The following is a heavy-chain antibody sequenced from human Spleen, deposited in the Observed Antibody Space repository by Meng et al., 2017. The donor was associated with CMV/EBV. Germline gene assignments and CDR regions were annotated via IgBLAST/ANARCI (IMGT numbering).Heavy chain of an antibody. V-gene: IGHV3-30*04. CDR3: ARAEVYCSSTSCYLGHYGMDV. CDR2: ISNDGTNK. D-gene: IGHD2-2*01. CDR1: RFSFNTYT. Sequence: GGSLRLSCVASRFSFNTYTMHWVRQAPGKGPEWVATISNDGTNKFYADSVKCRFTISRDNAKNSLYLQMNSLRAEDTALYHCARAEVYCSSTSCYLGHYGMDVWGQGTTVTVSS. J-gene: IGHJ6*02.